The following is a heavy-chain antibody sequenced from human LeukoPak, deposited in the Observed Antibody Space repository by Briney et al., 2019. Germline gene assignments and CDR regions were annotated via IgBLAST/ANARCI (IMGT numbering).Heavy chain of an antibody. Sequence: SETLSLTCTVSGGSINNYYWNWIRQPPGKGLEWVGYITGSIYFSGSTKYDPSLESRVTMSVDKSNNQFSLTLSSVTAADTAVYYCARDSRDYGSGSYWDVWGQGTTVTVSS. J-gene: IGHJ6*02. D-gene: IGHD3-10*01. CDR1: GGSINNYY. CDR3: ARDSRDYGSGSYWDV. V-gene: IGHV4-59*01. CDR2: ITGSIYFSGST.